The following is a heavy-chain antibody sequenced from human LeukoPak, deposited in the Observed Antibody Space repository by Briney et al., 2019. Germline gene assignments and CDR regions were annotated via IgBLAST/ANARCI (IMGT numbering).Heavy chain of an antibody. CDR1: GFTFDDYA. V-gene: IGHV3-43*02. Sequence: GGSLRLSCAASGFTFDDYAMHWVRQAPGKGLEWVSLISGDGGSTYYADSVKGRFTISRDNSKNTLYLQMNSLRAEDTAVYYCAKDVVDYGDYVFDYWGQGTLVTVSS. J-gene: IGHJ4*02. CDR2: ISGDGGST. D-gene: IGHD4-17*01. CDR3: AKDVVDYGDYVFDY.